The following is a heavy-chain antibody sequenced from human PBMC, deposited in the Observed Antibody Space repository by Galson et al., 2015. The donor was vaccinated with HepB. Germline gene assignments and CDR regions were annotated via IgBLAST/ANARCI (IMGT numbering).Heavy chain of an antibody. CDR1: GGSFSGYY. V-gene: IGHV4-34*01. J-gene: IGHJ4*02. D-gene: IGHD1-26*01. CDR3: AMGGYFPSFSDY. CDR2: INHSGST. Sequence: TLSLTCAVYGGSFSGYYWSWIRQPPGKGLEWIGEINHSGSTNYNPSLKSRVTISVDTSKNQFSLKLSSVTAADTAVYYCAMGGYFPSFSDYWGQGTLVTVSS.